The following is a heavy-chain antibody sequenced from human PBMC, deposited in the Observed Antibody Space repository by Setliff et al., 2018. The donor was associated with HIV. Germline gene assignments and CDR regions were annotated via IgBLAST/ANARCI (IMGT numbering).Heavy chain of an antibody. V-gene: IGHV1-69*10. J-gene: IGHJ3*02. D-gene: IGHD3-10*01. CDR1: GGTSSTHA. CDR2: IISILEIT. CDR3: AGPRGDEAFDI. Sequence: SVKVSCKASGGTSSTHAMNWVRQAPGQGLEWIGQIISILEITNYAQKLQGRVTITADGPTNTFYMELSGLRSDDAAVYYCAGPRGDEAFDIWGQGTMVTVSS.